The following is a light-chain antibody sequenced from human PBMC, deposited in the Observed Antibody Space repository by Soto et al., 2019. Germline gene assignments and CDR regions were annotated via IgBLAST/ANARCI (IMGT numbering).Light chain of an antibody. CDR3: QQRSNWPWT. J-gene: IGKJ1*01. CDR1: QSVSSN. Sequence: EIVMTQSPATLSVSAGERATLSCRASQSVSSNLAWYQQKPGQAPRLLIYGASTRATGIPARFSGSGSGTEFTLTISSLQSEDFAVYYCQQRSNWPWTFGQGTKVDIK. V-gene: IGKV3-15*01. CDR2: GAS.